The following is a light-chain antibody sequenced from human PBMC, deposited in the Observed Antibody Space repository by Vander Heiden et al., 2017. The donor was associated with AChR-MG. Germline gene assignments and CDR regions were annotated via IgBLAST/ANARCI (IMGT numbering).Light chain of an antibody. CDR2: GKN. V-gene: IGLV3-19*01. J-gene: IGLJ3*02. CDR1: SPRNYY. CDR3: NSRDTSGNHP. Sequence: SELTPDPAVSVALGQTVRITCQGDSPRNYYASWYQQKPGQAPLLVFYGKNNRPSGIPDRFSGSSSGNTASLTITGAQAEDEADYYCNSRDTSGNHPFGGGTKVTVL.